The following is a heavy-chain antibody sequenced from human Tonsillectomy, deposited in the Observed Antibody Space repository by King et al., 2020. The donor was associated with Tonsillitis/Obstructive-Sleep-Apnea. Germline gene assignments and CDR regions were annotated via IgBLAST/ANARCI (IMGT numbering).Heavy chain of an antibody. J-gene: IGHJ3*02. Sequence: QLVQSGGGLIQPGGSLRLSCAASGFTVSNNYLSWVRQAPGKGLEWVSLIYSGGTTYYADSLEGRFTISRDNSKNTVYLQMNSLRAEDTAVYYCARDARYSANWYATFDIWGQGTLVTVSS. CDR3: ARDARYSANWYATFDI. CDR2: IYSGGTT. V-gene: IGHV3-53*01. D-gene: IGHD1-26*01. CDR1: GFTVSNNY.